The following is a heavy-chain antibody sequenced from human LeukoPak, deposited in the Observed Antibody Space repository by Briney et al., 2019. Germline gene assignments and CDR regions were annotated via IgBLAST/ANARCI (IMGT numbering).Heavy chain of an antibody. V-gene: IGHV3-73*01. CDR3: TGGTTVTTLDY. J-gene: IGHJ4*02. CDR1: GLTFSGSA. CDR2: IRSKAGSYAT. D-gene: IGHD4-17*01. Sequence: PGGSLKLSCVASGLTFSGSAMHWVRQASGKGLEWVARIRSKAGSYATEYAASVKGRFTISREDSKNTAYLQMNSLKTEDTAVYYCTGGTTVTTLDYWGQGTLVTVSS.